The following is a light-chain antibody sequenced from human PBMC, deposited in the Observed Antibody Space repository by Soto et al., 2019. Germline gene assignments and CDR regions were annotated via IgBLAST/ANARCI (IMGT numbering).Light chain of an antibody. Sequence: QSALTQPASVSGSPGQSITICCTGTSSDVGGYNYVSWYQQHPGKAPKVMIYEVTNRPSEVSNRFSGSKSGNTASLTISGLQAEDEADYYCSSYTSSTTRVFGGGTKVTV. CDR1: SSDVGGYNY. CDR3: SSYTSSTTRV. J-gene: IGLJ3*02. V-gene: IGLV2-14*01. CDR2: EVT.